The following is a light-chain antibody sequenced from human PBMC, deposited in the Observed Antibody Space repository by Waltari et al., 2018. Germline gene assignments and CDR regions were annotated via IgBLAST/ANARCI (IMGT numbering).Light chain of an antibody. CDR3: SSYAGNCNLVV. CDR2: EAT. V-gene: IGLV2-23*01. Sequence: QCALTQPASVSGSPGQSITISCPGTSRDVVPYNLVSSYQQHPGKAPKLMSYEATKRPSGVSNRFSGSKSGNTASLTISGLQAEDEADYYCSSYAGNCNLVVFGGGTKLTVL. CDR1: SRDVVPYNL. J-gene: IGLJ2*01.